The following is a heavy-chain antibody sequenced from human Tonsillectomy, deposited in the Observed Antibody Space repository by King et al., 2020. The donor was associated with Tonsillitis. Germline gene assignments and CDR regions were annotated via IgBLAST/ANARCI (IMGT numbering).Heavy chain of an antibody. CDR2: IRSKAYGGTT. V-gene: IGHV3-49*03. Sequence: VQLVESGGGLVQPGWSLRLSCTASGFTFGDYAMSWFRQAPGKGLEWVGFIRSKAYGGTTEYAASVKGRFTISRDDSKSIAYLQMNSLKTEDTAVYYCTRDHQYYDFWSGYYLYYYYYMDVWGKGTTVTVSS. CDR3: TRDHQYYDFWSGYYLYYYYYMDV. CDR1: GFTFGDYA. D-gene: IGHD3-3*01. J-gene: IGHJ6*03.